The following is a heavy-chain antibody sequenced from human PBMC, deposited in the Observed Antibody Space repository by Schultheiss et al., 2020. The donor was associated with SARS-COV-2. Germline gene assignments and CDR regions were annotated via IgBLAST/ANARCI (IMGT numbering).Heavy chain of an antibody. CDR1: GFTFSDHY. CDR3: ARDRYGDYEYYFDY. Sequence: GGSLRLSCAASGFTFSDHYMDWVRQAPGKGLVWVSRINSDGSSTSYADSVKGRFTISRDNAKNSLYLQMNSLRAEDTAVYYCARDRYGDYEYYFDYWGQGTLVTVSS. D-gene: IGHD4-17*01. J-gene: IGHJ4*02. V-gene: IGHV3-74*01. CDR2: INSDGSST.